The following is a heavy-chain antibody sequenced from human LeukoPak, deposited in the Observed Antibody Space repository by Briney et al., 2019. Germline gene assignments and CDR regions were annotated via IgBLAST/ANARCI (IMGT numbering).Heavy chain of an antibody. D-gene: IGHD3-3*01. V-gene: IGHV3-30*02. J-gene: IGHJ5*02. CDR2: IRYDGSNK. CDR1: GFTFSSYG. Sequence: GGSLRLSCAASGFTFSSYGMHWVRQAPGKGLEWVAFIRYDGSNKYYADSVKGRFTISRDNSKNTLYLQMNSLRAEDTAVYYCVFDFWSGSQASPWGQGTLVTVSS. CDR3: VFDFWSGSQASP.